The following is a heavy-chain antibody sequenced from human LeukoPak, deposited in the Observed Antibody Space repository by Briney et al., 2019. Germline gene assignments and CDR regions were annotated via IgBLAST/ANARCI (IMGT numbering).Heavy chain of an antibody. J-gene: IGHJ5*02. Sequence: SETLSLTCTVSGGSISSTSYYWGWIRQPPGKGLEWIGSIHYSGSTYYNPSLKSRVTISVDTSKNRFSLRLSSVTAADSAMYYCATHLSLTAFGVLLDLWGQGTLVTVSS. CDR1: GGSISSTSYY. D-gene: IGHD3-3*01. CDR3: ATHLSLTAFGVLLDL. CDR2: IHYSGST. V-gene: IGHV4-39*01.